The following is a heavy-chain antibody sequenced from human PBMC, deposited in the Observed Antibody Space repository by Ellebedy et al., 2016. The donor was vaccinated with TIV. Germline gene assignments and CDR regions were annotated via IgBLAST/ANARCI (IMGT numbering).Heavy chain of an antibody. CDR1: GGPVSRYS. J-gene: IGHJ6*03. CDR2: IFISGSF. V-gene: IGHV4-4*07. CDR3: ARVHCSITTCDYYYMDV. D-gene: IGHD1-1*01. Sequence: SETLSLXXTASGGPVSRYSWSWIRQPAGKGLEWIGRIFISGSFNYNPSLMSRVTMSVVTSKNQISLRLNSVTTADTAVYYCARVHCSITTCDYYYMDVWGKGTTVTVSS.